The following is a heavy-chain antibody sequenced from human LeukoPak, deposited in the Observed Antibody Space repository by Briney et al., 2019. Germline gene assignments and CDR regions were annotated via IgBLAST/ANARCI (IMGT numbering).Heavy chain of an antibody. J-gene: IGHJ4*02. Sequence: LTCDVSGYSISSGYYWGWIRQPPGKGLEWVSSISSSSGHIHYADSVKGRFTISRDNANNSLYLQMNSLRDEDTAVYYCARDPGTVADPYFDYWGQGSLVTVSS. CDR3: ARDPGTVADPYFDY. D-gene: IGHD6-19*01. CDR1: GYSISSGYY. V-gene: IGHV3-11*06. CDR2: ISSSSGHI.